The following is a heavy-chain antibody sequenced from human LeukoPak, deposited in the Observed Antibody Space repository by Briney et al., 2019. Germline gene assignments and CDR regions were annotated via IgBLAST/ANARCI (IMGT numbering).Heavy chain of an antibody. Sequence: SETLSLTCSVSDDSITMYYWTWIRQPPGKGLEWIGYVDHTGSTNFSPSLNGRVSISRDTTKNLSSLRLRSVTAADTAVYFCARGRVSSSTWYSTYYYYFYMDVWGKGTTVTVSS. CDR1: DDSITMYY. V-gene: IGHV4-59*01. D-gene: IGHD1-1*01. CDR3: ARGRVSSSTWYSTYYYYFYMDV. CDR2: VDHTGST. J-gene: IGHJ6*03.